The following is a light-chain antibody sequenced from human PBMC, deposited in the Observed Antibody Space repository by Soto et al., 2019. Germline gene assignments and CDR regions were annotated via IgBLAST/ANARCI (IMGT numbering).Light chain of an antibody. J-gene: IGKJ1*01. CDR1: QTISSIY. V-gene: IGKV3-20*01. CDR3: HLYGSSPPMP. Sequence: DIVLTQSPGTLSLSPGERATLSCRASQTISSIYLAWYQQKPGQPPRLLIYGASSRATDIPDRFSGGGSGTDFTLTISRLEPEDFAVYYCHLYGSSPPMPFGQGTRVEIK. CDR2: GAS.